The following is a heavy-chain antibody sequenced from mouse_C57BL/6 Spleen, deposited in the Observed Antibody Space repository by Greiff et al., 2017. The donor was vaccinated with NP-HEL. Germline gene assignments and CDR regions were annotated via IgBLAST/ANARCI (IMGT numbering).Heavy chain of an antibody. CDR3: TTHGSRFAD. CDR1: GFNIKDDY. V-gene: IGHV14-4*01. CDR2: IDPENGDT. Sequence: VQLQQSGAELVRPGASVKLSCTASGFNIKDDYMHWVKQRPEQGLEWIGWIDPENGDTEYASKFQGKATITADTSSNTAYLQLSSLTSEDTAVYYCTTHGSRFADWGQGTLVTVSA. J-gene: IGHJ3*01. D-gene: IGHD1-1*01.